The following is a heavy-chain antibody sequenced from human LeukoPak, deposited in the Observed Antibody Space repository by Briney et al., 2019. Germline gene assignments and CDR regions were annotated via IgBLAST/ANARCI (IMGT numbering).Heavy chain of an antibody. CDR1: GFTFSSYG. CDR3: AKDSPDGYTHFDY. Sequence: GGSLRLSCAASGFTFSSYGMHWVRQAPGKGLEWVAVISYDGSNKYYADSVKGRFTISRDNSKNTLYLQMNSLRAEDTAVYYCAKDSPDGYTHFDYWGQGTLVTVSS. V-gene: IGHV3-30*18. D-gene: IGHD5-24*01. J-gene: IGHJ4*02. CDR2: ISYDGSNK.